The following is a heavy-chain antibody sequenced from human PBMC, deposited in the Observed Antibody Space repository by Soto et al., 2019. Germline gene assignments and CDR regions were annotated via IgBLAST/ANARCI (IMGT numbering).Heavy chain of an antibody. CDR2: ISGSGDST. J-gene: IGHJ4*02. CDR1: GFTFSSYA. V-gene: IGHV3-23*01. Sequence: GGSLRLSCAASGFTFSSYALNWVRQAPGKGLEWVSTISGSGDSTYYADSVKGRFTNSRDNSKNTLYLQMNSLEAEDTAGYYGAKDPISEWDGNYFDYWGQGTLVTVSS. D-gene: IGHD1-26*01. CDR3: AKDPISEWDGNYFDY.